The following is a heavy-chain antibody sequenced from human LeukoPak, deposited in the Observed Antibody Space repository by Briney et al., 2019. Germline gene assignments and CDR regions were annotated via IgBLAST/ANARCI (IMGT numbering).Heavy chain of an antibody. D-gene: IGHD3-10*01. CDR3: AREWITWGAFDI. Sequence: PSETLSLTCTVSGGSISSRTYYWGWIRQPPGKGLEWIGSIYYTGSTFYNPSLKSRVTISVDTSKNQFSMKLSSVTAADAAVYFCAREWITWGAFDIWGQGTMVTVSS. CDR1: GGSISSRTYY. V-gene: IGHV4-39*07. J-gene: IGHJ3*02. CDR2: IYYTGST.